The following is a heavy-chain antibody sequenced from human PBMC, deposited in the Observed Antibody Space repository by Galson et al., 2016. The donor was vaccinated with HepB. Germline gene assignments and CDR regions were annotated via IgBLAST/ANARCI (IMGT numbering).Heavy chain of an antibody. CDR1: GYTFTTYG. D-gene: IGHD1-26*01. V-gene: IGHV1-18*01. J-gene: IGHJ4*02. CDR2: INPNDGNR. Sequence: SVKVSCKASGYTFTTYGIAWVRQAPGQGLEWMGWINPNDGNRNYAQKFQGRVTMTTDTSTGTAYMELRSLRSDDTAVYYCARDTSFIVGDSWRQGTPVTVSS. CDR3: ARDTSFIVGDS.